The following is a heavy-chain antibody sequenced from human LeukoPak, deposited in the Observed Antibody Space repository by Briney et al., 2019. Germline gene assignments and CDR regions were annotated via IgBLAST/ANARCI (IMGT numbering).Heavy chain of an antibody. J-gene: IGHJ5*02. V-gene: IGHV5-51*01. Sequence: GESLKISCKGSGYIFTDFWIGWVRQMPGKGLEWMGVIYPRDPDTRYSPSFRGQVTISVDKSINTAYLQRSALKASDTTMYYCARGQGLSGVADLWGPGTLITVSS. CDR1: GYIFTDFW. D-gene: IGHD3-10*01. CDR3: ARGQGLSGVADL. CDR2: IYPRDPDT.